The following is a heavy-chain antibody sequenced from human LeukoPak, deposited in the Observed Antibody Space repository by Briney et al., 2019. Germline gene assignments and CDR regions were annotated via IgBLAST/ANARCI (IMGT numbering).Heavy chain of an antibody. CDR3: ARDDEVARFDY. V-gene: IGHV4-4*07. CDR2: FYTSGRT. CDR1: GGSISSYY. J-gene: IGHJ4*02. Sequence: SETLSLTCTVSGGSISSYYWSWIRQPAGKGLEWIGRFYTSGRTNYNPSLKSRVTISVDTSKNQFSLKLSSVTAADTAVYYCARDDEVARFDYWGQGTLVTVSS. D-gene: IGHD2-15*01.